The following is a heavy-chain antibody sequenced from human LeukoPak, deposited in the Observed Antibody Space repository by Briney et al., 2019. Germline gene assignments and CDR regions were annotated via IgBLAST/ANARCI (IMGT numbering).Heavy chain of an antibody. D-gene: IGHD2-21*01. V-gene: IGHV3-23*01. CDR1: GFTFSSYT. J-gene: IGHJ4*02. CDR3: AKDFRIGYSAHFDY. CDR2: ITTSDGNT. Sequence: GGSLRLSCAASGFTFSSYTMSWVRQAPGKGLEWVSTITTSDGNTYHADSVKGRFTVSRDNSKNTPYLQMDSLRGEDTAVYYCAKDFRIGYSAHFDYWGQGALVTVSS.